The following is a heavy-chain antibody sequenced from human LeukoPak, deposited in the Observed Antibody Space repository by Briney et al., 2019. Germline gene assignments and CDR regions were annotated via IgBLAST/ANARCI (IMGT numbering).Heavy chain of an antibody. D-gene: IGHD3-22*01. CDR2: IIPIFGTA. CDR3: ARATAPLLPMDV. V-gene: IGHV1-69*13. J-gene: IGHJ6*02. CDR1: GGTFSSYA. Sequence: ASVKVSCKASGGTFSSYAISWVRQAPGQGLEWMGGIIPIFGTANYAQKFQGRVTITADESTSTAYMELSSLRSEDTAVYYCARATAPLLPMDVWGQGTTATVSS.